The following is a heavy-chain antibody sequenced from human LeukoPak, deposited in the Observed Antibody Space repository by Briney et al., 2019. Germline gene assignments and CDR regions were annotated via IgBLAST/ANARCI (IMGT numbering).Heavy chain of an antibody. CDR1: GGSISSYY. V-gene: IGHV4-59*08. D-gene: IGHD3-3*01. Sequence: PSETLSLTCTVSGGSISSYYWSWIRQAPGKGLEWIGYIYYSGSTNYNPSLKSRVTISVDTSKNQFSLKLSSVTAADTAVYYCARSIYSITYYFDYWGQGTLVTVSS. CDR3: ARSIYSITYYFDY. J-gene: IGHJ4*02. CDR2: IYYSGST.